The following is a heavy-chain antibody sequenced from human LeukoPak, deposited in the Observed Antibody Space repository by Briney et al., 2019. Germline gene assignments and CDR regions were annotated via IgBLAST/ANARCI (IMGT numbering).Heavy chain of an antibody. V-gene: IGHV3-23*01. Sequence: GGSLRLSCAASGFTFSSYAMTWVRQAPGKGLEWVSSTSNSGGSTYYADSVKGRFTVSRDNSKNTLYLQMNSLRAEDTAVYFCARAPPRDAYNLGYWGQGTLVTVSS. CDR3: ARAPPRDAYNLGY. J-gene: IGHJ4*02. D-gene: IGHD5-24*01. CDR1: GFTFSSYA. CDR2: TSNSGGST.